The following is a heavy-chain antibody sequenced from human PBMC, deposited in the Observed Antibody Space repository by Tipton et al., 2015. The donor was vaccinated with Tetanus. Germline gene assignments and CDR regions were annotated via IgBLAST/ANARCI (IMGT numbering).Heavy chain of an antibody. D-gene: IGHD5-12*01. CDR2: ISYSGST. Sequence: TLSLTCTVSGDSLISSTYYWGWIRQPPGKGLEWIGTISYSGSTFYNPPLKSRVTISVDTSKNQFSLRLSSVTAADTAVYYCVRHSPPDSGHDWGYYYYGMDVWGQGTAVTVSS. V-gene: IGHV4-39*01. CDR3: VRHSPPDSGHDWGYYYYGMDV. J-gene: IGHJ6*02. CDR1: GDSLISSTYY.